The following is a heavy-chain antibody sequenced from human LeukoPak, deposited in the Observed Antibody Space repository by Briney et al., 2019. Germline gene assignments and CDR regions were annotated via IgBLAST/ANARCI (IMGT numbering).Heavy chain of an antibody. J-gene: IGHJ4*02. V-gene: IGHV4-4*07. D-gene: IGHD4-17*01. CDR1: NGSISIYY. CDR2: IPASGST. CDR3: AREITVTRPFDY. Sequence: SETLSLTCTVSNGSISIYYWSWVRQPAGKGLEWIGRIPASGSTNYNPSLKSRVTMSVDTSKNQFSLKLSSVTAADTAVYYCAREITVTRPFDYWGQGTLVTVSS.